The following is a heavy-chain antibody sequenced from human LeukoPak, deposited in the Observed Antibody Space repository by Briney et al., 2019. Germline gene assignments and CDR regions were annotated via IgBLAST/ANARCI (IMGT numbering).Heavy chain of an antibody. D-gene: IGHD1-26*01. CDR2: IYIDGIT. CDR1: GGSIRTDGSY. V-gene: IGHV4-39*02. J-gene: IGHJ6*02. CDR3: ARLFTRAWEYRYGMDV. Sequence: SETLSLTCTVSGGSIRTDGSYWAWIRQPPGKGLGWIGSIYIDGITHYNSSLQSRVTLSIDTSKNHFSLRLTSVTAADTAVFYCARLFTRAWEYRYGMDVWGQGTAVTVSS.